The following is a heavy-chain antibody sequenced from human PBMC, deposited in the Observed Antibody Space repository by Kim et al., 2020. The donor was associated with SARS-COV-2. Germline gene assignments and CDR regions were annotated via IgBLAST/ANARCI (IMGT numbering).Heavy chain of an antibody. Sequence: SETLSLTCTVSGGSISSSSYYWGWIRQPPGKGLEWIGSIYYSGSTYYNPSLKSRVTISVDTSKNQFSLKLSSVTAADTAVYYCARDPPLWFAGFDPWGQGTLVTVSS. CDR3: ARDPPLWFAGFDP. J-gene: IGHJ5*02. D-gene: IGHD3-10*01. CDR2: IYYSGST. V-gene: IGHV4-39*07. CDR1: GGSISSSSYY.